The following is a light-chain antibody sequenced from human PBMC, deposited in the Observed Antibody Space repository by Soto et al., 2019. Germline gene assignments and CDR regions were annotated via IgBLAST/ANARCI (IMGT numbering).Light chain of an antibody. CDR2: DAS. CDR1: QGISTY. CDR3: QKYISAALT. Sequence: DIQMTQSPSSLSASVGDRVTITCRASQGISTYLAWYQQKPGKVPKLLIYDASTLQSGVPSRFSGSGSGTDFTLTNSSLQPEDVATYYCQKYISAALTFGGGTKVEIK. J-gene: IGKJ4*01. V-gene: IGKV1-27*01.